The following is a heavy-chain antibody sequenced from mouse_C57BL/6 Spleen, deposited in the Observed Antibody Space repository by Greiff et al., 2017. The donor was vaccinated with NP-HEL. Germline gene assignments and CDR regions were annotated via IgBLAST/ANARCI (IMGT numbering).Heavy chain of an antibody. D-gene: IGHD3-2*02. CDR1: GYAFSSSW. Sequence: VMLVESGPELVKPGASVKISCKASGYAFSSSWMNWVKQRPGKGLEWIGRIYPGDGDTNYNGKFKGKATLTADKSSSTAYMQLSSLTSEDSAVYFCARSTAQATLGYWGQGTTLTVSS. V-gene: IGHV1-82*01. CDR3: ARSTAQATLGY. J-gene: IGHJ2*01. CDR2: IYPGDGDT.